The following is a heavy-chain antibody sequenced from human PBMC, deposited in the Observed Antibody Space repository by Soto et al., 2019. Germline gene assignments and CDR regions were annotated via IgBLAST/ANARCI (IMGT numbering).Heavy chain of an antibody. J-gene: IGHJ4*02. CDR2: IYYTGST. V-gene: IGHV4-59*01. Sequence: SETLSLTCTVSGGSISNYYWGWIRQPPGAGLEWIGYIYYTGSTNYYPSLKSRVTISRDNSKDTVYLQMNSLRAEDTAVYYCAKDTYYYSSSGYYVFDSWGQGTLVTVSS. D-gene: IGHD3-22*01. CDR3: AKDTYYYSSSGYYVFDS. CDR1: GGSISNYY.